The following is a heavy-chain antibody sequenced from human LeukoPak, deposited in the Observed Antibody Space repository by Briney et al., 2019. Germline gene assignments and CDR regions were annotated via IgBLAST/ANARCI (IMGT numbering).Heavy chain of an antibody. CDR2: IKEDGSEE. CDR1: GFTLSLYR. J-gene: IGHJ4*02. D-gene: IGHD6-6*01. Sequence: GGSQRLFCTASGFTLSLYRTSWVRQAPGKGLEWVASIKEDGSEEHYVDSVRGRFTISRHNARNSVHVQMNSLRAEDTAVYFCARVRPGHYFDYWGQGALVTVSS. V-gene: IGHV3-7*01. CDR3: ARVRPGHYFDY.